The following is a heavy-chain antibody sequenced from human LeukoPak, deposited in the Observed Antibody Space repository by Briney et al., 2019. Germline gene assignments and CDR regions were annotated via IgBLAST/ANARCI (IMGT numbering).Heavy chain of an antibody. V-gene: IGHV4-59*01. D-gene: IGHD6-19*01. CDR2: IYYSGST. CDR3: ARGAVAGIDY. CDR1: GGSFSGYY. Sequence: SETLSLTCAVYGGSFSGYYWSWIRQPPGKGLEWIGYIYYSGSTNYNPSLKSRVTISVDASKNQFSLKLSSVTAADTAVYYCARGAVAGIDYWGQGTLVTVSS. J-gene: IGHJ4*02.